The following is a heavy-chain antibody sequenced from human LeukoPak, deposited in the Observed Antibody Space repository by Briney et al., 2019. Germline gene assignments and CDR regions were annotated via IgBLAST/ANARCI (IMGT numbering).Heavy chain of an antibody. CDR2: ISYDGSNK. D-gene: IGHD3-22*01. V-gene: IGHV3-30*18. CDR3: AKGPSSYYYDSSGYHTPDY. CDR1: GFTFSSYG. J-gene: IGHJ4*02. Sequence: EPGRPLRLSCAASGFTFSSYGMHWVRQAPGKGLGWVADISYDGSNKYYADSVKGRFTISRDNSKNTLYLQMNSLRAEDTAVYYCAKGPSSYYYDSSGYHTPDYWGQGTLVTVSS.